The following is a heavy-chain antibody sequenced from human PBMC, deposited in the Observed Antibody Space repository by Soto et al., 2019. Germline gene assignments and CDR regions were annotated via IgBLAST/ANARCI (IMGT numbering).Heavy chain of an antibody. CDR2: ISASNGNT. V-gene: IGHV1-18*04. J-gene: IGHJ4*02. CDR1: GYTFASFG. Sequence: QVLLVQSGTEVKKPGASVKISCNTSGYTFASFGISWVRQVPGQGREWMGWISASNGNTDYSQKLQGRVTMATDTSTRIAYMELKSLRSDDTAVYYCVRDPQRNDYWGQGTLVIVSS. CDR3: VRDPQRNDY. D-gene: IGHD6-25*01.